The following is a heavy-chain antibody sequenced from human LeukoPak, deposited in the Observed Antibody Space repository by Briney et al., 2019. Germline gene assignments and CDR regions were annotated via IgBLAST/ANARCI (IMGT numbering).Heavy chain of an antibody. Sequence: PSQTLSLTCAVSGGSISSGGYPWSWIRQPPGKGLEWIGYIYHSGSTYYNPSLKSRVTISVDRSKNQFSLKLSSVTAADTAVYYCAREEKTGLFDYWGQGTLVTASS. V-gene: IGHV4-30-2*01. CDR3: AREEKTGLFDY. CDR1: GGSISSGGYP. D-gene: IGHD1-14*01. CDR2: IYHSGST. J-gene: IGHJ4*02.